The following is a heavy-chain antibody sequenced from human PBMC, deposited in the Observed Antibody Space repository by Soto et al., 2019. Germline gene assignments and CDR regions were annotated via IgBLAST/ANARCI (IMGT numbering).Heavy chain of an antibody. CDR2: ISGSGGST. J-gene: IGHJ4*02. D-gene: IGHD1-26*01. Sequence: EVQLLESGGALVKPGGSLRRSCAASGFTFSTYAMNWVRQPKGKGREWVSVISGSGGSTYYADSVKGRFTISRDNSKTTLYLQMYSLRAEDTAVYYCAKRGSGSDYHYWGQGTLVTVSS. V-gene: IGHV3-23*01. CDR3: AKRGSGSDYHY. CDR1: GFTFSTYA.